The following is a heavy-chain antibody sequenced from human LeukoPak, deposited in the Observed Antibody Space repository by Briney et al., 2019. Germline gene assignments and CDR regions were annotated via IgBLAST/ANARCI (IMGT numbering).Heavy chain of an antibody. J-gene: IGHJ4*02. CDR3: AKDLITMIVDGEDY. D-gene: IGHD3-22*01. Sequence: GGSLRLSCAASGFTFDDYAMHWVRQAPGKGLEWVSLISGDGGSTYYADSVKGRFTISRDNSKNTLYLQMNSLRAEDTAVYYCAKDLITMIVDGEDYWGQGTLVTVSS. CDR1: GFTFDDYA. CDR2: ISGDGGST. V-gene: IGHV3-43*02.